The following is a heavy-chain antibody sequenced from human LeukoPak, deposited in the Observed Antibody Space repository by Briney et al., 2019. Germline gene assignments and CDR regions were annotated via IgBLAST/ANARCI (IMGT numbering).Heavy chain of an antibody. V-gene: IGHV3-23*01. D-gene: IGHD4-17*01. CDR2: IRASGGST. Sequence: GGSLRLSCAASGFTFSSYAMSWVRQAPGKGLEWVSAIRASGGSTYYADSVKGRFTISRDNSKNTLYLQMNSLRAEDTAVYYCARNYGDYVNWFDPRGQGTLVTVSS. CDR3: ARNYGDYVNWFDP. CDR1: GFTFSSYA. J-gene: IGHJ5*02.